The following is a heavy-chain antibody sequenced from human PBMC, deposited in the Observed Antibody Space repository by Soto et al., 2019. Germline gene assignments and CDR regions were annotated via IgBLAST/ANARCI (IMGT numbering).Heavy chain of an antibody. CDR1: GFTFSSYG. D-gene: IGHD3-22*01. V-gene: IGHV3-30*18. CDR2: ISYDGSNK. CDR3: AKDPHPYYYDSSGYYVGDYYYGMDV. Sequence: GGSLRLSCAASGFTFSSYGMHWVRQAPGKGLEWVAVISYDGSNKYYADSVKGRFTISRDNSKNTLYLQMNSLRAEDTAVYYCAKDPHPYYYDSSGYYVGDYYYGMDVWGQGTSVTVS. J-gene: IGHJ6*02.